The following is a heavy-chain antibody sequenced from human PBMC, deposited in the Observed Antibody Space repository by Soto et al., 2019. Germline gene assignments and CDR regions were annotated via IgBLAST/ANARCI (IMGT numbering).Heavy chain of an antibody. D-gene: IGHD3-3*01. CDR2: INHSGST. CDR3: GRDLEWLLYNWFDP. J-gene: IGHJ5*02. CDR1: GGSFRGYY. V-gene: IGHV4-34*01. Sequence: SETLSLTCAVYGGSFRGYYWSWIRQSPGKGLEWIGEINHSGSTNYNPSLKSRVTISVDTSKNQFSLKLSSVTAADTAVYYCGRDLEWLLYNWFDPWGQGTLVTVSS.